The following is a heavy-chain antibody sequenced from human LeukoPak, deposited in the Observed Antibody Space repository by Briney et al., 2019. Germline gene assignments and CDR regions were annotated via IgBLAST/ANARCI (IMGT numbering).Heavy chain of an antibody. CDR2: IYTSGYT. D-gene: IGHD3-3*01. V-gene: IGHV4-4*07. Sequence: SETLSLTCTVSGGSITHYYWSWIRQPAGKGLEWIGRIYTSGYTNYNPSLKSRVTISVDTSKNQFSLKLSSVTAADTAVYYCARGPYYDFWSGYPYYFDYWGQGTLVTVSS. CDR1: GGSITHYY. J-gene: IGHJ4*02. CDR3: ARGPYYDFWSGYPYYFDY.